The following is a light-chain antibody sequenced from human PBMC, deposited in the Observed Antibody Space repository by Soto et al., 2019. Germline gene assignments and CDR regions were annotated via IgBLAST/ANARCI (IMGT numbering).Light chain of an antibody. CDR2: AAS. V-gene: IGKV1-9*01. CDR1: QDVSRS. J-gene: IGKJ1*01. CDR3: QQLNSYPWT. Sequence: DTQLTQSPSFLSASVGDRVTIACRASQDVSRSVGWYQQKPGTAPKLLISAASTLNSGVPSRFSGSGSGTDFTLTISSLQPEDFATYYCQQLNSYPWTFGQGTKVEIK.